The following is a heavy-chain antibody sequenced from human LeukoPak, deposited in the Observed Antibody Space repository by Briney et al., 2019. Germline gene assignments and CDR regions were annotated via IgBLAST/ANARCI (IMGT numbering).Heavy chain of an antibody. CDR1: GGSISSSSYY. D-gene: IGHD5-18*01. J-gene: IGHJ4*02. Sequence: SETLSLTCTVSGGSISSSSYYWGWIRQPPGKGLEWIGSIYYSGSTYYNPSLKSRVTISVDTSKNQFSLKLNSMTAADTAVYYCARGQLDTAMADYWGQGALVTVSS. CDR2: IYYSGST. V-gene: IGHV4-39*01. CDR3: ARGQLDTAMADY.